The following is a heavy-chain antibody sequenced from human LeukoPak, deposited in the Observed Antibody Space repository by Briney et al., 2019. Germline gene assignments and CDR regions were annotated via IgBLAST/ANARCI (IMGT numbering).Heavy chain of an antibody. CDR1: GFTFSSYA. D-gene: IGHD3-10*01. Sequence: GGSLRLSCAASGFTFSSYAMSWVRQAPGKGLEWVSSISPSSDYIYYGDSVKGRFTISRDNAKNSLYLQMHNLRAEDTAVYYCARSPFIYGSGSSIDYWGQGTLVTVSS. CDR3: ARSPFIYGSGSSIDY. V-gene: IGHV3-21*01. J-gene: IGHJ4*02. CDR2: ISPSSDYI.